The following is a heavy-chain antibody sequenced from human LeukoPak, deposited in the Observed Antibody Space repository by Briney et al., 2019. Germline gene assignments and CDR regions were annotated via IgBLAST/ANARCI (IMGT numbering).Heavy chain of an antibody. Sequence: ASVKVSCKASGYTFTSYGISWVRQAPGQGLEWMGRIIPILGIANYAQKFQGRVTITADKSTSTAYMELSSLRSEDTAVYYCARDSDDSNGDVWGKGTTVTVSS. V-gene: IGHV1-69*04. D-gene: IGHD4-11*01. CDR3: ARDSDDSNGDV. J-gene: IGHJ6*04. CDR2: IIPILGIA. CDR1: GYTFTSYG.